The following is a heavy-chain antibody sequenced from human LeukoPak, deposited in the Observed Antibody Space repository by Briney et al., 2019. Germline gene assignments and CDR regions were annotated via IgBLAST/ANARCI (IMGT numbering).Heavy chain of an antibody. CDR2: INHSGST. J-gene: IGHJ4*02. Sequence: SETLSLTCAVYGGSFSGYYWSWIRQPPGKGLEWIGEINHSGSTNYNPSLKSRVTISVDTSKNQFSLKLSSVTAADTAVYYCARGNGWIITLWGQGTLVTVSS. V-gene: IGHV4-34*01. CDR1: GGSFSGYY. D-gene: IGHD3-22*01. CDR3: ARGNGWIITL.